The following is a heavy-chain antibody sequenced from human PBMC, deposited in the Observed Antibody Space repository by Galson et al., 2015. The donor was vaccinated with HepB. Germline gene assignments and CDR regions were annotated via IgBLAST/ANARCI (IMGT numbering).Heavy chain of an antibody. J-gene: IGHJ4*02. D-gene: IGHD3-16*01. CDR1: GYTFTSYA. CDR3: ARGGGGPGIHFDY. CDR2: INAGNGNT. V-gene: IGHV1-3*01. Sequence: SVKVSCKASGYTFTSYAMHWVRQAPGQRLEWMGWINAGNGNTKYSQKFQGRVTITRDTSASTAYMELSSLRSEDTAVYYCARGGGGPGIHFDYWGQGTLVTVSS.